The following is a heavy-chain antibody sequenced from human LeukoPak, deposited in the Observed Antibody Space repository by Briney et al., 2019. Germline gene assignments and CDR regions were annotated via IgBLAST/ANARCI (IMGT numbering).Heavy chain of an antibody. J-gene: IGHJ5*01. V-gene: IGHV4-39*01. CDR1: GGSISSTSYY. CDR2: IYYRGST. Sequence: SETLSLTPTVSGGSISSTSYYWGWIRQPPGKGLEWIGSIYYRGSTYYNPSLKSRVTISVDTSKNQFSLKLSSVTAADTAVYYCARHPYQLLWLSWFNSWGQGTLVTVSS. CDR3: ARHPYQLLWLSWFNS. D-gene: IGHD2-2*01.